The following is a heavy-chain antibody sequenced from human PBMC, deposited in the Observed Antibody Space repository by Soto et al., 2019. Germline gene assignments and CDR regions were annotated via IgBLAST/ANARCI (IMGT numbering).Heavy chain of an antibody. CDR2: ISYDGSKK. D-gene: IGHD4-17*01. V-gene: IGHV3-30*18. Sequence: QVQLVESGGGVVQPGRSLRLSCAASGFTFSSYGMHWVRQAPGKGLEWVAVISYDGSKKYYADSVKGRFTITRDNSKNTLYLQMNSLRAEDTAVYYCAKTRPPPSTGPIYYWGQGTLVTVSS. J-gene: IGHJ4*02. CDR3: AKTRPPPSTGPIYY. CDR1: GFTFSSYG.